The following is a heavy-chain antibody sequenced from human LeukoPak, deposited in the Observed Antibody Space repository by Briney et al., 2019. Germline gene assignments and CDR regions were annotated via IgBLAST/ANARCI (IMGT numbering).Heavy chain of an antibody. CDR2: IYPADSDS. CDR1: GSPFSNYW. J-gene: IGHJ4*02. V-gene: IGHV5-51*01. CDR3: AIRSYYDTRGYYYFDY. Sequence: GGSLKISCKGSGSPFSNYWIAWVRQMPGKGLEWVGIIYPADSDSRYSPSFQGQVTISVDRSINTAYLQWSSLKASDTAMYYCAIRSYYDTRGYYYFDYWGQGTLVTVSA. D-gene: IGHD3-22*01.